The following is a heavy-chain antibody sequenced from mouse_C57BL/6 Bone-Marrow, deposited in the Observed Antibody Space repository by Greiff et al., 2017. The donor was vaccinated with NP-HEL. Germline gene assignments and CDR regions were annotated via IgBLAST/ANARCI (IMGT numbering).Heavy chain of an antibody. J-gene: IGHJ4*01. V-gene: IGHV5-9*01. CDR1: GFTFSSYT. CDR2: ISGGGGNT. D-gene: IGHD1-1*01. CDR3: ARREITTVVATDYYAMDY. Sequence: EVKLVESGGGLVKPGGSLTLSCAASGFTFSSYTMSWVRQTPEKRLEWVATISGGGGNTYYPDSVKGRFTISRDNAKNTLYLQMSSLRSEETALYYCARREITTVVATDYYAMDYWGQGTSVTVSS.